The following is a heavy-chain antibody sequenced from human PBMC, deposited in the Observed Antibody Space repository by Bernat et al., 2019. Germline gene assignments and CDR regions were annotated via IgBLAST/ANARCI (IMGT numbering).Heavy chain of an antibody. V-gene: IGHV3-33*01. CDR3: ARDFYYYDSRGYLGPSDY. Sequence: QVQLVESGGGVVQPGRSLRLSCAASGFTFSSYGMHWVRQAPGKGLEWVAVIWYDGSNKYYADSVKGRFTISRDNSKNTLYLQMNSLRAEDTAVYYCARDFYYYDSRGYLGPSDYWDQGTLVTVSS. D-gene: IGHD3-22*01. CDR2: IWYDGSNK. CDR1: GFTFSSYG. J-gene: IGHJ4*02.